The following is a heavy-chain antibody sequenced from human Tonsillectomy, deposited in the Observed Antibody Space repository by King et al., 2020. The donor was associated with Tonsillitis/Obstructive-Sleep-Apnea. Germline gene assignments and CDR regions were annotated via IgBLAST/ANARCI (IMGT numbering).Heavy chain of an antibody. Sequence: VQLVESGGGLVKPGGSLRLSCAASGFTFSSYSMNWVRQAPGKGLEWVSSISSSSSYIYYADSVKGRFTISRDNAKNSLYLQMNSLRAEDTAVYYCARDIEDYGGNSLNYWGQGTLVTVSS. D-gene: IGHD4-23*01. J-gene: IGHJ4*02. CDR2: ISSSSSYI. CDR3: ARDIEDYGGNSLNY. CDR1: GFTFSSYS. V-gene: IGHV3-21*01.